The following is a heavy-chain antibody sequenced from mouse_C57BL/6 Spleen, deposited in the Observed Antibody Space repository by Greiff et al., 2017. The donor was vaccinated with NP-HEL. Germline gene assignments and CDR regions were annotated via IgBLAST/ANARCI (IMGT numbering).Heavy chain of an antibody. CDR3: ARYGSSSYFDV. V-gene: IGHV1-19*01. D-gene: IGHD1-1*02. CDR2: INPYNGGT. CDR1: GYTFTDYY. Sequence: EVQLQESGPVLVKPGASVKMSCKASGYTFTDYYMNWVKQSHGKSLEWIGVINPYNGGTSYNQKFKGKATLTVDKSSSTAYMELNSLTSEDSAVYYCARYGSSSYFDVWGTGTTVTVSS. J-gene: IGHJ1*03.